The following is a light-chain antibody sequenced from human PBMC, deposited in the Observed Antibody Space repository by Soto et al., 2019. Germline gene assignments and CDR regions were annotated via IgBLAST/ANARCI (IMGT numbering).Light chain of an antibody. V-gene: IGKV1-5*03. CDR1: QNIVDW. CDR2: RAS. Sequence: DMQMTQSPSTLSASVGDRVTITCRASQNIVDWLAWYQQKPGKAPKLLVYRASSLDSGVPSRFSGSGSGTEFTLTISSLQPDDFAIYYCQQYDSFRNFGGGTKVQMK. CDR3: QQYDSFRN. J-gene: IGKJ4*01.